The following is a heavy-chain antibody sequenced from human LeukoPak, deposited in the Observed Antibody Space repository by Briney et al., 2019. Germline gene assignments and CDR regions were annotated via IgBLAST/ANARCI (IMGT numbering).Heavy chain of an antibody. V-gene: IGHV3-21*01. CDR2: ISTSSIYI. J-gene: IGHJ3*02. CDR1: GFTFSNYR. D-gene: IGHD5-24*01. CDR3: ARGRDGYNLVDAFDI. Sequence: GGSLRLSCAASGFTFSNYRMNWVRQAPGKGLEWVSSISTSSIYIYYAASLKGRFTISRDNAKNSLYLQMNSLRSEDTAVYYCARGRDGYNLVDAFDIWGQGIMVTVSS.